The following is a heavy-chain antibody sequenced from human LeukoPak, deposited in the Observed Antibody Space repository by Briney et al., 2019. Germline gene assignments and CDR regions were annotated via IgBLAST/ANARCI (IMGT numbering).Heavy chain of an antibody. CDR1: GFTFSSYG. J-gene: IGHJ4*02. CDR2: IRYDGSNK. D-gene: IGHD6-13*01. CDR3: AKDHKAAAGTFDY. V-gene: IGHV3-30*02. Sequence: PGGSLRLSCAASGFTFSSYGMHWVRQAPGKGLEWVAFIRYDGSNKYYADSVKGRFTISRDNSKNTLYLQMNSLRAEDTAVYYCAKDHKAAAGTFDYWGQGTLVTVSS.